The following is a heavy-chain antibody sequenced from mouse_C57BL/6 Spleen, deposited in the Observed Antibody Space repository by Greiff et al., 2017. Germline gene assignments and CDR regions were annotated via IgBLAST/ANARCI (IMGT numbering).Heavy chain of an antibody. V-gene: IGHV1-19*01. CDR3: ARSGDGYYFDY. Sequence: EVMLVESGPVLVKPGASVKMSCKASGYTFTDYYMNWVKQSHGKSLEWIGVINPYNGGTSYNQKFKGKATLTVDKSSSTAYMELNSLTSEDSAVYDCARSGDGYYFDYWGQGTTLTVSS. D-gene: IGHD2-3*01. CDR1: GYTFTDYY. CDR2: INPYNGGT. J-gene: IGHJ2*01.